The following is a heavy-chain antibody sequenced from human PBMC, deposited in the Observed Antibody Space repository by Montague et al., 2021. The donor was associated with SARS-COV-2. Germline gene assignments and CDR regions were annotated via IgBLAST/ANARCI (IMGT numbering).Heavy chain of an antibody. CDR1: SGSISSYY. V-gene: IGHV4-59*01. CDR3: AGGFDY. CDR2: IYYCCST. J-gene: IGHJ4*02. Sequence: SETLSLTCTVSSGSISSYYCSWIRQPPGKGLELIGYIYYCCSTNSNTSLKVRVTISVDTSTNQFSLKLSSVTAADTAVYYCAGGFDYWGQGTLVTVSS.